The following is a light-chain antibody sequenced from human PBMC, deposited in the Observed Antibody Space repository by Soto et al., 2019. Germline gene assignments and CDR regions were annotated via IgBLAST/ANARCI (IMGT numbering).Light chain of an antibody. CDR1: SSNIWACFD. CDR2: GNN. V-gene: IGLV1-40*01. Sequence: QSVLTQPPSVSGAPVQRVTFSCTGSSSNIWACFDLNWYQQLPGKSPKLLIYGNNNRPSGVPDRFSGSKSGASASLAIDGLEDEDEDDYYCQSYDSRLXVYVVGTGTKVXV. CDR3: QSYDSRLXVYV. J-gene: IGLJ1*01.